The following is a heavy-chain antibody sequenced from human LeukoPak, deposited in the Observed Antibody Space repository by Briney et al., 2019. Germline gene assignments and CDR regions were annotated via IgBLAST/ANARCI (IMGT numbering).Heavy chain of an antibody. CDR3: AKLRYGGNSWSWAFDI. V-gene: IGHV3-9*01. Sequence: GRSLRLSCAASGFTFDDYAMHWVRQAPGKGLEWVSGISWNSGSIGYADSVKGRFTISRDNAKNSLYLQMNSLRAEDTALYYCAKLRYGGNSWSWAFDIWGQGTMVTVSS. J-gene: IGHJ3*02. CDR1: GFTFDDYA. D-gene: IGHD4-23*01. CDR2: ISWNSGSI.